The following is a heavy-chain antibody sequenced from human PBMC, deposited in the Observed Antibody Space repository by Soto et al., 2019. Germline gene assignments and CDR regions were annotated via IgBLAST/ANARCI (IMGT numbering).Heavy chain of an antibody. Sequence: LRLSCAASGFTFSSYGLHWVRQAPGKGLEWVAVISYDGSNKYYADSVKGRFTISRDNSKNTLYLQMNSLRAEDTAVYYCAKDVEALARVGGMDVWGQGTTVTVSS. CDR3: AKDVEALARVGGMDV. CDR1: GFTFSSYG. V-gene: IGHV3-30*18. J-gene: IGHJ6*02. D-gene: IGHD6-6*01. CDR2: ISYDGSNK.